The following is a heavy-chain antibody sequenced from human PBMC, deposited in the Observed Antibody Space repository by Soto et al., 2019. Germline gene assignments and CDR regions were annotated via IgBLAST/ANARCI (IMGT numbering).Heavy chain of an antibody. CDR1: GFTFSSYD. Sequence: GGSLRLSCAASGFTFSSYDMHWVRQATGKGLEWVSAIGTAGDTYYPGSVKGRFTISRENAKNSLYLQMNSLRAGDTAVYYCARAVTKDDFWSGKTPRPWYYYGMDVWGQGTTVTVSS. V-gene: IGHV3-13*01. D-gene: IGHD3-3*01. CDR3: ARAVTKDDFWSGKTPRPWYYYGMDV. J-gene: IGHJ6*02. CDR2: IGTAGDT.